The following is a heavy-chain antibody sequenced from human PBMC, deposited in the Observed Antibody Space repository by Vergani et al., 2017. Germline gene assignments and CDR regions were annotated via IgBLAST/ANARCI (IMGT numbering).Heavy chain of an antibody. CDR2: IKSKTDGGTT. V-gene: IGHV3-15*01. CDR3: TTDGDYGDYVGHY. Sequence: EVQLVESGGGLVKPGGSLRLSCAASGFTFSNAWMSWVRQAPGKGLEWVGRIKSKTDGGTTDYAAPGKGRFTISRDDSKNTLYLQMNSLKTEDTAVYYCTTDGDYGDYVGHYWGQGTLVTVSS. D-gene: IGHD4-17*01. J-gene: IGHJ4*02. CDR1: GFTFSNAW.